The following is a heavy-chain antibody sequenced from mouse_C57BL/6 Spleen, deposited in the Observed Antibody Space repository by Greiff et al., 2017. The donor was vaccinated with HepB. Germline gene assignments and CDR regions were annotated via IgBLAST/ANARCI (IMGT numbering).Heavy chain of an antibody. CDR1: GYAFSSCW. CDR3: ARSHSNYDYFDY. D-gene: IGHD2-5*01. CDR2: IYPGDGDT. V-gene: IGHV1-80*01. J-gene: IGHJ2*01. Sequence: QVQLQQSGAELVKPGASVKISCKASGYAFSSCWMNWVKQRPGKGLEWIGQIYPGDGDTNYNGKFKGKATLTADKSSSTAYMQLSSLTSEDSAVYFCARSHSNYDYFDYWGQGTTLTVSS.